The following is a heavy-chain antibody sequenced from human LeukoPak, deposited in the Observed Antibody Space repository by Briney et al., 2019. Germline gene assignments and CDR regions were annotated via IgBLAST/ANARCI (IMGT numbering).Heavy chain of an antibody. V-gene: IGHV1-18*01. J-gene: IGHJ4*02. CDR1: GYTFTSYG. Sequence: ASVKVSCKASGYTFTSYGISWVRQAPGQGLEWMGWISTYNGNTIYAQKLQGRASMTTDTSTSTAYMELRSLRSDDTAVYYCARDGDGYTNGNFDYWGQGTLVTVSS. CDR3: ARDGDGYTNGNFDY. D-gene: IGHD5-24*01. CDR2: ISTYNGNT.